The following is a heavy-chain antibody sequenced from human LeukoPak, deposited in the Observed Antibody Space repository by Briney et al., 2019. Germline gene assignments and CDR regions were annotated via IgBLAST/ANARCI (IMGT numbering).Heavy chain of an antibody. CDR3: TRDITLWVGAMDA. J-gene: IGHJ6*04. D-gene: IGHD3-10*01. V-gene: IGHV3-49*04. CDR2: IRGKAYGGTT. CDR1: GFTFGDYP. Sequence: HPGGSLRLSCTASGFTFGDYPMSWVRQAPGRGLEWVGIIRGKAYGGTTEYAASVKGRFTISRDDSKSIAYLQMNSLKTEDTAVYYCTRDITLWVGAMDAWGKGTTVTVSS.